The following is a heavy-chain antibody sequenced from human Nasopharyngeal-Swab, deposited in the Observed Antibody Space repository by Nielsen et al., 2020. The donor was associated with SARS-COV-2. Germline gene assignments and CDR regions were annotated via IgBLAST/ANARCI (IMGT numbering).Heavy chain of an antibody. Sequence: RHCPATALARVAVISYDGSNKYYADSVKGRFTISRDNSKNTLYLQMNSLRAEDTAVYYCAKDTPPPNTYYDFWSGYYGLDYWGQGTLVTVSS. V-gene: IGHV3-30*18. CDR2: ISYDGSNK. CDR3: AKDTPPPNTYYDFWSGYYGLDY. J-gene: IGHJ4*02. D-gene: IGHD3-3*01.